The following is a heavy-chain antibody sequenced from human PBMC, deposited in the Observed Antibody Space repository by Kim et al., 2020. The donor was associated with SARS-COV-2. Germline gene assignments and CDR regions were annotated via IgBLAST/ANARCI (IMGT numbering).Heavy chain of an antibody. D-gene: IGHD6-13*01. CDR3: ARPAAAGTYDAFDI. J-gene: IGHJ3*02. V-gene: IGHV5-51*01. Sequence: SPSFQGQVTISADKSISTAYLQWSSLKASDTAMYYCARPAAAGTYDAFDIWGQGTMVTVSS.